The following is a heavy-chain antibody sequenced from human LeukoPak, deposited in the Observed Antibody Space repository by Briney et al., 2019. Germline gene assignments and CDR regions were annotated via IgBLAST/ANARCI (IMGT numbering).Heavy chain of an antibody. J-gene: IGHJ4*02. CDR3: TRDADTAMAAPFDY. V-gene: IGHV3-49*03. CDR2: IRSKAYGGTT. D-gene: IGHD5-18*01. CDR1: GFTFGDYA. Sequence: AGGSLRLSCTASGFTFGDYAMSWFRQAPGKGLEWVGFIRSKAYGGTTEYAASVKGRFTISRDDSKSIAYLQMSSLKTEDTAVYYCTRDADTAMAAPFDYWGQGTLVTVSS.